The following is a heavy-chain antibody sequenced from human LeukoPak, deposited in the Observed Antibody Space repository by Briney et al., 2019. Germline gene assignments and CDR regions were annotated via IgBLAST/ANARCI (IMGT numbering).Heavy chain of an antibody. CDR1: GDSISSYY. V-gene: IGHV4-59*01. CDR3: AREVVAAAGTVDY. J-gene: IGHJ4*02. Sequence: PSETLSLTCTVSGDSISSYYWSWIRQPPGKALEWIGYIHYSGSTNYNPSLKSRVTISVDTSKNQFSLILSSVTTADTAVYYCAREVVAAAGTVDYWGQGTLVTVSS. CDR2: IHYSGST. D-gene: IGHD6-13*01.